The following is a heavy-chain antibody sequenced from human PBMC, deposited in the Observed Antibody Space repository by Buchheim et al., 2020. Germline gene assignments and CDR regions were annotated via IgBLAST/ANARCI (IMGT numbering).Heavy chain of an antibody. CDR3: AKEEVDGDYYYYYGMDV. V-gene: IGHV3-30*18. D-gene: IGHD4-17*01. Sequence: QVQLVESGGGVVQPGRSLRLSCAASGFTFSSYGMHWVRQAPGKGLEWVAVISYDGSNKYYADSVKGRFTISRDNSKNTLYLQMNSLRAEDTAVYYCAKEEVDGDYYYYYGMDVWGQGTT. CDR1: GFTFSSYG. CDR2: ISYDGSNK. J-gene: IGHJ6*02.